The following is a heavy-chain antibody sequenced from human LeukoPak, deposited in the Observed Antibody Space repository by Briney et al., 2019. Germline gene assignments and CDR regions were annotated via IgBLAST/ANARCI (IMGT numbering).Heavy chain of an antibody. CDR3: ARGYCSGGNCYYFDL. D-gene: IGHD2-15*01. CDR2: IFYTGST. Sequence: SETLSLTCTVSGGSISSYYWSWIRQPPGKGLEWIGSIFYTGSTTYNPSLKSRLTISLDTSKNQFSLKLSSVTAADAAVYYCARGYCSGGNCYYFDLWGRGTLVTVSS. V-gene: IGHV4-59*01. CDR1: GGSISSYY. J-gene: IGHJ2*01.